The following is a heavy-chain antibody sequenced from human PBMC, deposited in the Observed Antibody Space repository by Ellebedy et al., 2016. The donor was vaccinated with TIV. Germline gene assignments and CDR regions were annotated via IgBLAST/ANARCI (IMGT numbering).Heavy chain of an antibody. CDR1: GFTVSNNY. V-gene: IGHV3-66*01. Sequence: GGSLRLSCAASGFTVSNNYMTWVRQAPGKGLEWVSVIYSGGSTYYADSVKGRFTLSRDNSKNTLYLQMKSLRVEDTAVYYCARDLSTYSSGWPGYLQHWGQGTLFTVSS. J-gene: IGHJ1*01. CDR2: IYSGGST. CDR3: ARDLSTYSSGWPGYLQH. D-gene: IGHD3-22*01.